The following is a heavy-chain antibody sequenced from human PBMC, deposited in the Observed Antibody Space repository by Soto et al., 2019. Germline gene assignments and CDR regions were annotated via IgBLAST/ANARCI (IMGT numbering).Heavy chain of an antibody. V-gene: IGHV3-11*01. Sequence: GGSLRLSCAASGFTFSDYYMSWIRQAPGKGLEWVSYISSSGSTIYYADSVKGRFTISRDNAKNSLYLQMNSLRAEDTAVYYCARDFRVAVADHDAFDIWGQGTMVTVSS. CDR1: GFTFSDYY. CDR2: ISSSGSTI. D-gene: IGHD6-19*01. CDR3: ARDFRVAVADHDAFDI. J-gene: IGHJ3*02.